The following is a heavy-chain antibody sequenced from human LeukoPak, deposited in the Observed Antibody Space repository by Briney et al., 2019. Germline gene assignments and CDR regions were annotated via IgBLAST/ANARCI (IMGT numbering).Heavy chain of an antibody. V-gene: IGHV3-72*01. CDR2: TRNKANSYTT. D-gene: IGHD6-19*01. Sequence: GGSLRLSCAASGFTFSDHYMDWVRQAPGKGPEWVGRTRNKANSYTTEYAASVKGRFTISRDDSKNSLYLQMNSLKTEDTAVYYCARETTVAGFDAFDIWGQGTMVTVSS. CDR3: ARETTVAGFDAFDI. J-gene: IGHJ3*02. CDR1: GFTFSDHY.